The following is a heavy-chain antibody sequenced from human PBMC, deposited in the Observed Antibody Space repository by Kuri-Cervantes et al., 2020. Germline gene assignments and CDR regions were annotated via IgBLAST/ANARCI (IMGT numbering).Heavy chain of an antibody. J-gene: IGHJ4*02. V-gene: IGHV3-53*01. CDR3: ARDLGGYDDY. CDR1: GFTFSSYW. Sequence: GESLKISCAASGFTFSSYWMSWVRQAPGKGLEWVSVIYSGGSTYYADSVKGRFTISRDNSKNTLYLQMNSLRAEDTAVYYCARDLGGYDDYWGQGTLVTVSS. D-gene: IGHD5-12*01. CDR2: IYSGGST.